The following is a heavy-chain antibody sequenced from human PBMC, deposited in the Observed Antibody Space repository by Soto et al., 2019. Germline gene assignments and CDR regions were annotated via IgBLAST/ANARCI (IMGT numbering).Heavy chain of an antibody. J-gene: IGHJ5*02. Sequence: QVQLQESGPGLVKPSGTLSLTCAVSGDSVSSPYYWCWVRQSPGKGLEWIGEVFHTGTTSYNPSLRSRVTISMDMSINQFSLDLSSVTAADTAVYYCARSAGWYAIHAWGPGTLVIVSS. CDR1: GDSVSSPYY. CDR2: VFHTGTT. CDR3: ARSAGWYAIHA. D-gene: IGHD6-19*01. V-gene: IGHV4-4*02.